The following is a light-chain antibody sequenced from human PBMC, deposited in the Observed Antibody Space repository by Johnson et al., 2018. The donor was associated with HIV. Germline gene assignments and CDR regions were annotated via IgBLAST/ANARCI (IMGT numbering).Light chain of an antibody. V-gene: IGLV1-51*01. CDR2: DNN. Sequence: QSVLTQPPSVSAAPGQKVTIPCSGSSSNIGNNYVYWYQQLPGTALKRLIYDNNQRPSGIPDRFSGSTSGTSATLGITGLQTGDEADYYCGTWDSSLSAYVFGTGTRVTVL. CDR1: SSNIGNNY. CDR3: GTWDSSLSAYV. J-gene: IGLJ1*01.